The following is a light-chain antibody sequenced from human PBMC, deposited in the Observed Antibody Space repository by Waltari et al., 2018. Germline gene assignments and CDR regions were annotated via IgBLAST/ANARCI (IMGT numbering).Light chain of an antibody. CDR2: EVT. Sequence: QSALTQPASVSGSPGHSIPISCTGTYSDIGSYHYVSWYQQHPGKAPKLMIYEVTKPPSGLSNRFSGSKSGNTASLTITELQSEDEADYYCSSYAGNDLVIFGGGTKLTVL. CDR3: SSYAGNDLVI. V-gene: IGLV2-14*01. CDR1: YSDIGSYHY. J-gene: IGLJ2*01.